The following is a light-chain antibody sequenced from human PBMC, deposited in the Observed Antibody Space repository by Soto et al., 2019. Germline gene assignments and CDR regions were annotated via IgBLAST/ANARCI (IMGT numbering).Light chain of an antibody. J-gene: IGKJ1*01. V-gene: IGKV3-20*01. CDR2: GES. CDR1: PSVSSSY. Sequence: IVCTQSPGTLSLSAGERATLSCRASPSVSSSYLAWYQQKPGQAPRLLNYGESNRATGIPARFSGSGSGTDFTLTISRLDPEDFAMYYCQQYGSSLWTFGQGTKVAIK. CDR3: QQYGSSLWT.